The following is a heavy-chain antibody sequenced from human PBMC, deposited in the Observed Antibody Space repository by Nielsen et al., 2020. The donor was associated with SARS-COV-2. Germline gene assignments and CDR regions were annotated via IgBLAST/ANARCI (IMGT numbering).Heavy chain of an antibody. CDR1: GFTFSSYA. D-gene: IGHD3-10*01. V-gene: IGHV3-23*01. J-gene: IGHJ3*02. Sequence: GESLKISCAASGFTFSSYAMSWVRQAPGKGLEWVSAISGSGGSTYYADSVKGRFTISRDNSKNTLYLQMNSLRAEDTAVYYCAKQTTMVRGVLGDAFDIWGQGTMVTVSS. CDR2: ISGSGGST. CDR3: AKQTTMVRGVLGDAFDI.